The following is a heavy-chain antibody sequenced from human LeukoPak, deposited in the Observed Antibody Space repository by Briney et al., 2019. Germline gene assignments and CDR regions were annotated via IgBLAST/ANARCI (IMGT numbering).Heavy chain of an antibody. D-gene: IGHD1-7*01. J-gene: IGHJ3*02. CDR2: FYYSGRT. V-gene: IGHV4-39*07. CDR1: GGSISSSTYY. CDR3: ARDWNYGAFDI. Sequence: SETLSLTCTVSGGSISSSTYYWGWIRHPPGKGLEWIGNFYYSGRTYYNPSLKSRVTISVDTSKNQFSLGLSSLTAADTAVYYCARDWNYGAFDIWGQGTMVTVSS.